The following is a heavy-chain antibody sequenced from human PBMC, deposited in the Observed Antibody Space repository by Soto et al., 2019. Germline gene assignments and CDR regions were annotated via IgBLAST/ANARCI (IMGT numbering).Heavy chain of an antibody. J-gene: IGHJ6*02. D-gene: IGHD3-22*01. CDR3: ARRPYYYDSSGYYYYYYGMDV. CDR1: GYSFTSYW. Sequence: RWESLNISCKGSGYSFTSYWIGWVRQMPGKGLEGMGIIYPGDSDTRYSPSFQGQVTISADKSISTAYLQWSSLKASDTAMYYCARRPYYYDSSGYYYYYYGMDVWGQGTTVTVSS. CDR2: IYPGDSDT. V-gene: IGHV5-51*01.